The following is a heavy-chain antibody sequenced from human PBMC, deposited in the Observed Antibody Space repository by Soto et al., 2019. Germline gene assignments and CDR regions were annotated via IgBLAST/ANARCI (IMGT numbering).Heavy chain of an antibody. CDR1: VFKLSNYA. V-gene: IGHV3-23*01. Sequence: WRSLRLSCSASVFKLSNYAMSWFRPAPGKGLEWVSLISATGGGTYYADSVTGRFTISRDNSHNTMYLQVHSLTAEDTAVYYCAKDRRAGGNTAFYFDFWGQGAQVTVSS. D-gene: IGHD3-16*01. J-gene: IGHJ4*02. CDR2: ISATGGGT. CDR3: AKDRRAGGNTAFYFDF.